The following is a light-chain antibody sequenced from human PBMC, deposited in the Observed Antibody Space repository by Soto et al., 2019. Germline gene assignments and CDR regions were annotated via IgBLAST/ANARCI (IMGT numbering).Light chain of an antibody. CDR1: QSIRSNY. CDR2: GAS. J-gene: IGKJ4*01. V-gene: IGKV3-20*01. CDR3: QQYGYPQLT. Sequence: EVVLTQSPGTLSLSPGERATLSCRASQSIRSNYLAWFQHKPGQAPRLLIYGASTRATGIPERFSGSGSGTDFTLTINRLEPEDSAVFYCQQYGYPQLTFGGGTKVEIK.